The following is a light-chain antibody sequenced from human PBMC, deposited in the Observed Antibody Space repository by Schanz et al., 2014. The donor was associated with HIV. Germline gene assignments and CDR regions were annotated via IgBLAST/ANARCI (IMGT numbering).Light chain of an antibody. V-gene: IGLV1-51*01. J-gene: IGLJ2*01. CDR3: ATWDTFLNGVV. CDR2: DNN. CDR1: NSNIGNIY. Sequence: QSVLTQPPSVSAAPGQKVTISCSGSNSNIGNIYVSWYQQLPGTAPKLLIYDNNKRPSGIPDRFSGSNSGPSATLAITGLQTGDEADYYCATWDTFLNGVVFGGGTKLTVL.